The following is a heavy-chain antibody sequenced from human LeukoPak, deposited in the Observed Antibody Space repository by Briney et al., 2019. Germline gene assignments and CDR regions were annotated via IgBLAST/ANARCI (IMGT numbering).Heavy chain of an antibody. D-gene: IGHD3-3*01. CDR1: GGSIIGSNYY. CDR2: IYQSGSGSS. J-gene: IGHJ4*02. V-gene: IGHV4-39*01. CDR3: ASTLRFLPYRRFDY. Sequence: KPSETLSLTCSVSGGSIIGSNYYWGWIRQPPGKGLEWIGSIYQSGSGSSYYNPSLKSRVTIFGDTSKNQFFLRLSSVTAADTAVYYCASTLRFLPYRRFDYWGQGTLVTVPS.